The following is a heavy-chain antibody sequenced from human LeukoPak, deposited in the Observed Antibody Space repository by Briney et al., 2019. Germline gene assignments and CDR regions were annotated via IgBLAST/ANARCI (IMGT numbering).Heavy chain of an antibody. Sequence: GGSLRLSCAASGFTFDDYAMHWVRQAPGKGLEWVSGISWNSGSIGYADSVKGRFTISRDNSKNTLYLQMNSLRAEDTAVYYCARDVPQTYYYYYGMDVWGQGTTVTVSS. CDR3: ARDVPQTYYYYYGMDV. CDR1: GFTFDDYA. CDR2: ISWNSGSI. V-gene: IGHV3-9*01. J-gene: IGHJ6*02. D-gene: IGHD2-2*01.